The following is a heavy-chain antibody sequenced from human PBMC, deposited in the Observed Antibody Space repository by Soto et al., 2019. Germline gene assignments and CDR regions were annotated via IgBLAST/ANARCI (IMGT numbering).Heavy chain of an antibody. D-gene: IGHD3-3*01. Sequence: GASVKVSCKASGYTFTSYDINWVRQATGQGLEWMGWMNPNSGNTGYAQKFQGRVTMTRNTSISTAYMELSSLRSEDTAVYYCARGTVDYDVWSGYYNYYYYMDVWGKGTTVTVSS. CDR2: MNPNSGNT. CDR1: GYTFTSYD. J-gene: IGHJ6*03. V-gene: IGHV1-8*01. CDR3: ARGTVDYDVWSGYYNYYYYMDV.